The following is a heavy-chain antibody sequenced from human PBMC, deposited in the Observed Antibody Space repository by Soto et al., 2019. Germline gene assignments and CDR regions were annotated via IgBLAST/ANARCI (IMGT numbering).Heavy chain of an antibody. V-gene: IGHV3-23*01. Sequence: VQLLESGGGLVQPGGSLRLSCAASGFTVSSYAMKWVRQAPGKGLEWVSLIGESGTPTYYADSVKGRFTISRDNSGNTLFLEMYSLRAQDTAVYYCARYIPGVRYYGMDVWGQGTTVTVSS. CDR1: GFTVSSYA. CDR2: IGESGTPT. J-gene: IGHJ6*02. D-gene: IGHD2-2*01. CDR3: ARYIPGVRYYGMDV.